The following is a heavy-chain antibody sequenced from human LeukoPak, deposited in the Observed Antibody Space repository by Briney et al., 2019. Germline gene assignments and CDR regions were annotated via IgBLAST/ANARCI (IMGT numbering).Heavy chain of an antibody. CDR2: ISSGSTTI. J-gene: IGHJ4*02. Sequence: PGGSLRLSCAASGFTFSSYSMNWVRQAPGKGLELVSYISSGSTTIYYADSVKGRFTISRDNAKNSLYLLMSSLRDEDTAVYFCARDLTGRYYFDYWGQGTLVTVSS. CDR3: ARDLTGRYYFDY. D-gene: IGHD7-27*01. V-gene: IGHV3-48*02. CDR1: GFTFSSYS.